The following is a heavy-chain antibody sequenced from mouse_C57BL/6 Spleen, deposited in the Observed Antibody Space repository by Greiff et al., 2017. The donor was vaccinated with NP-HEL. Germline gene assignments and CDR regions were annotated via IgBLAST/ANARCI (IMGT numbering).Heavy chain of an antibody. CDR1: GYAFSSSW. Sequence: QVQLQQSGPELVKPGASVKISCKASGYAFSSSWMNWVKQRPGKGLEWIGRIYPGDGDTNYNGKFKGKATLTADKSSSTAYMQLSSLTSEDSAVYCCARFAYYGNYGYAMDYWGQGTSVTVSS. CDR3: ARFAYYGNYGYAMDY. V-gene: IGHV1-82*01. J-gene: IGHJ4*01. CDR2: IYPGDGDT. D-gene: IGHD2-10*01.